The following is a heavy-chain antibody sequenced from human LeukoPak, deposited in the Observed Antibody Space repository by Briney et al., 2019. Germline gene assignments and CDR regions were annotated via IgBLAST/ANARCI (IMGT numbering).Heavy chain of an antibody. CDR3: AKYGSGPNDAFDI. D-gene: IGHD3-10*01. J-gene: IGHJ3*02. CDR2: IWYDGSNK. V-gene: IGHV3-33*06. CDR1: GFTFSSYG. Sequence: PGRSLRLSCAASGFTFSSYGMHWVRQAPGKGLEWVAVIWYDGSNKYYADSVKGRFTISRDNSKNTLYLQMNSLRAGDTAVYYCAKYGSGPNDAFDIWGQGTMVTVSS.